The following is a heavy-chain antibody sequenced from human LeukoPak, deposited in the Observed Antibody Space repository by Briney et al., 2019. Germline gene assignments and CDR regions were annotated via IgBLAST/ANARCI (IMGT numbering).Heavy chain of an antibody. CDR2: IYPGESDT. Sequence: GESLKISCKGSGYSFTSYWIGWVRQMPGKGLEWMGIIYPGESDTRYSPSFQGQVTISADKSISTAYLQWSSLKASDTAMYYCATGPLEVGATTPDWFDPWGQGTLVTVSS. J-gene: IGHJ5*02. CDR1: GYSFTSYW. D-gene: IGHD1-26*01. V-gene: IGHV5-51*01. CDR3: ATGPLEVGATTPDWFDP.